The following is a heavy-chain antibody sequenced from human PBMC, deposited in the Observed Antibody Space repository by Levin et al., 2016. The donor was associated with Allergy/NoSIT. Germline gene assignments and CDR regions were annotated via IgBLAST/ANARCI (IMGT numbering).Heavy chain of an antibody. CDR3: AGGDEIVGATGAFDI. J-gene: IGHJ3*02. CDR2: ISAYNGNT. CDR1: GYTFTSYG. D-gene: IGHD1-26*01. Sequence: ASVKVSCKASGYTFTSYGISWVRQAPGQGLEWMGWISAYNGNTNYAQKLQGRVTMTTDTSTSTAYMELRSLRSDDTAVYYCAGGDEIVGATGAFDIWGQGTMVTVSS. V-gene: IGHV1-18*01.